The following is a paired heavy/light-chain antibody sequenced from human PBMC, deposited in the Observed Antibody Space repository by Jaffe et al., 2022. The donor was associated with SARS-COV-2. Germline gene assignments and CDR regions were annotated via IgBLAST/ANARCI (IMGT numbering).Light chain of an antibody. Sequence: QSALTQPPSASGSPGQSVTISCTGSSSDVGGYDHVSWYQQHPGKAPKLMIYEVSKRPSGVPDRFSGSKSGNTASLTVSGLQAEDEADYYCNSYAGNIYYVFGTGTKVTVL. CDR1: SSDVGGYDH. CDR2: EVS. V-gene: IGLV2-8*01. J-gene: IGLJ1*01. CDR3: NSYAGNIYYV.
Heavy chain of an antibody. V-gene: IGHV2-5*02. Sequence: QITLKESGPTLVKPTQTLTLTCTFSGFSLSGRGVGVGWIRQPPGKALEWLALIFWDDDKRYSPSLKTRVTITKDTAKNQVVLIMTNMDPVDTATYYCARSSVYYDILTGYSSNMHYFDYWGQGNLVTVSS. CDR3: ARSSVYYDILTGYSSNMHYFDY. CDR1: GFSLSGRGVG. CDR2: IFWDDDK. J-gene: IGHJ4*02. D-gene: IGHD3-9*01.